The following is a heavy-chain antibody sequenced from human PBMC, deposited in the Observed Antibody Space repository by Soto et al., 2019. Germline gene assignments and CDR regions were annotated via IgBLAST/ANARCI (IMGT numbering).Heavy chain of an antibody. Sequence: QVQLVQSGAEVKKPGASVKVSCKASGYTFTNYGITWVRQAPGQGLEWMGWINSYNGNTHYAQKLQGRVTMTTDTSTSTAYMELRSLRSDDTAVYYCARDMVTIFGVVIKDWVQGTLVTVSS. V-gene: IGHV1-18*01. CDR3: ARDMVTIFGVVIKD. D-gene: IGHD3-3*01. CDR1: GYTFTNYG. J-gene: IGHJ4*02. CDR2: INSYNGNT.